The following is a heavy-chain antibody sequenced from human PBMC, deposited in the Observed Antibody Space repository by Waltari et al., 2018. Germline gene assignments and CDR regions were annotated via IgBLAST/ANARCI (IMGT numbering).Heavy chain of an antibody. CDR1: GYTFTSYD. Sequence: QVQLVQSGAEVKKPGASVKVSCKASGYTFTSYDINWVRQATGQGLEWMGWMNPNSGNTGYAQKYQGRVTMTRNTSKSTAYMELSSRRSEDTAVYYCARGGGWGSGYSRKPVDYWGQGTLVTVSS. CDR2: MNPNSGNT. V-gene: IGHV1-8*01. D-gene: IGHD3-3*01. CDR3: ARGGGWGSGYSRKPVDY. J-gene: IGHJ4*02.